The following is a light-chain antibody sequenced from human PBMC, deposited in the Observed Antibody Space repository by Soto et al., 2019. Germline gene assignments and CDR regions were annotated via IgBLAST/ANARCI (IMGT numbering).Light chain of an antibody. J-gene: IGKJ2*01. V-gene: IGKV3-20*01. CDR3: QQYGSAYA. CDR1: QSVTSNY. CDR2: GIS. Sequence: EIVLTQSPDTLALSPGERATLSCRVSQSVTSNYLAWYQQNPGQAPRLLIFGISSRATSIPDRFSGSGSGTHFTLTIARLEPEDFAVYSCQQYGSAYAFGQGTTLQIK.